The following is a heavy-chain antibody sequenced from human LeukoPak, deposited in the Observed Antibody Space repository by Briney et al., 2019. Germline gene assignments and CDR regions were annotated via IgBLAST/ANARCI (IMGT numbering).Heavy chain of an antibody. V-gene: IGHV1-69*13. J-gene: IGHJ5*02. Sequence: SVKVSCKASGYTFTGYYMHWVRQAPGQGLEWMGGIIPIFGTANYAQKFQGRVTITADESTSTAYMELSSLKSEDTAVYYCARDREDYYDSSGYKQTSWWFDPWGQGTLVTVSS. CDR3: ARDREDYYDSSGYKQTSWWFDP. CDR1: GYTFTGYY. D-gene: IGHD3-22*01. CDR2: IIPIFGTA.